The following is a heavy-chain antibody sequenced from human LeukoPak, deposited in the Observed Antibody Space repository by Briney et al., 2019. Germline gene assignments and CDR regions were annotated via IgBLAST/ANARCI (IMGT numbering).Heavy chain of an antibody. CDR3: ARPNWNDLHSDY. CDR2: IYYSGNT. V-gene: IGHV4-39*07. Sequence: PSETLSLTCTVSGGSITSSSYYWGWIRQPPGKGLEWIGSIYYSGNTYYNPSLKSRVTISVDTSKNQFSLRLSSVTAADTAVYYCARPNWNDLHSDYWGQGTLVTVSS. J-gene: IGHJ4*02. CDR1: GGSITSSSYY. D-gene: IGHD1-1*01.